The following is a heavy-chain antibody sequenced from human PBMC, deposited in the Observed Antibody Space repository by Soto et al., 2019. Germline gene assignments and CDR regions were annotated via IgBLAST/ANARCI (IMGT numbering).Heavy chain of an antibody. CDR1: GGSINHYY. CDR3: ARDHPHSYGVYYFDY. V-gene: IGHV4-59*01. CDR2: IYSSGST. J-gene: IGHJ4*02. Sequence: SETLSLTCTVSGGSINHYYWTWIRQSPGKGLEWIGYIYSSGSTHYNPSLQNRVTISIDTSKNQVSLKVNSVTAADTAVYYCARDHPHSYGVYYFDYWGQGTPVTVSS. D-gene: IGHD5-18*01.